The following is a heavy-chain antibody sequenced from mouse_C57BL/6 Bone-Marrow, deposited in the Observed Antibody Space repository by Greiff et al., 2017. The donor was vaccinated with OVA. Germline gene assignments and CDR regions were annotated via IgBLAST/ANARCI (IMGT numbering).Heavy chain of an antibody. CDR1: GYTFTRYW. V-gene: IGHV1-7*01. J-gene: IGHJ2*01. CDR2: INPSSGYT. Sequence: VQLQQSGAELAKPGASVKLSCKASGYTFTRYWMHWVKQRPGQGLEWIGYINPSSGYTKYNQKFKDKATLTADKSSSTADMQLSSLTYEDSAVYYCASPTTVVAPFDYWGQGTTLTVSS. D-gene: IGHD1-1*01. CDR3: ASPTTVVAPFDY.